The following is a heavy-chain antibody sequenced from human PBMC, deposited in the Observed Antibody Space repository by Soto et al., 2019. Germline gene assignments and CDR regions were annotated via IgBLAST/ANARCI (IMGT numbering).Heavy chain of an antibody. CDR3: ARRYYDSSGYYT. J-gene: IGHJ5*02. Sequence: SETLSLTCIVSGGSISYNYWSWIRQPPGKGLEWIGYIYYSGSTNYNPSLKSRVIISVDTSKNQFSLKLSSVTAADTAVYYCARRYYDSSGYYTWGQGTLVTVSS. CDR1: GGSISYNY. D-gene: IGHD3-22*01. V-gene: IGHV4-59*08. CDR2: IYYSGST.